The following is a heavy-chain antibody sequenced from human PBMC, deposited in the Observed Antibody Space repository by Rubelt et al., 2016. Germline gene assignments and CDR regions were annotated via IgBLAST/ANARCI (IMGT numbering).Heavy chain of an antibody. CDR2: VYYSGRT. CDR1: GGSFSGYY. D-gene: IGHD3-22*01. J-gene: IGHJ3*02. V-gene: IGHV4-34*11. CDR3: ARDTSSYYDSSGSFDI. Sequence: QVQLQQWGAGLLKPSETLSLTCAVYGGSFSGYYWSWIRQPPGKGLEWIGYVYYSGRTNYNPSLQSRVPISVNTSKNQFSLRLSSVTAADTAVYYCARDTSSYYDSSGSFDIWGQGTMVTVSS.